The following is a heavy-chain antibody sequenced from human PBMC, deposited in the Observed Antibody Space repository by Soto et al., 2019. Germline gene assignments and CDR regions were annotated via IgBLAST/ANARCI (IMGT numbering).Heavy chain of an antibody. D-gene: IGHD3-22*01. CDR3: AKDLYDSSGRDY. V-gene: IGHV3-23*01. J-gene: IGHJ4*02. CDR2: VSGSGGTT. CDR1: GFTFSSYG. Sequence: GGFLRLSCAASGFTFSSYGMSWVRQAPGKGLEWVSGVSGSGGTTYYADSVKGRFTISRDNSKNTVYLQMNSLRAEDTAVYYCAKDLYDSSGRDYWGQGTLVTVSS.